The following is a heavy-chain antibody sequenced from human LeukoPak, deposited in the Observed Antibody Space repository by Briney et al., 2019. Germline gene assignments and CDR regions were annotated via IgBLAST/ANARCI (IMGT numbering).Heavy chain of an antibody. CDR1: GGTFSSYA. CDR3: ARDQRGSSSGPTLYYFDY. D-gene: IGHD6-6*01. J-gene: IGHJ4*02. Sequence: ASVKVSCKASGGTFSSYAISWVRQAPGQGLEWMGGIIPIFGTANYAQKLQGRVTITADESTSTAYMELSSLRSEDTAVYYCARDQRGSSSGPTLYYFDYWGQGTLVTVSS. V-gene: IGHV1-69*13. CDR2: IIPIFGTA.